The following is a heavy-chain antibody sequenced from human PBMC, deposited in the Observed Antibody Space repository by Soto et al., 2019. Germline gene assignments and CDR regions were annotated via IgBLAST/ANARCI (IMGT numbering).Heavy chain of an antibody. CDR2: IHYTGSI. D-gene: IGHD2-15*01. V-gene: IGHV4-30-4*01. Sequence: SETLSLTCTVAGGSINIDHYHWTWIRQTPGKGLEWIGYIHYTGSISYNPSLQSRLTISVDTSKNQFSLKLTSVTAADTAVYYCARGKDSQVVAATQGGFYYYYYYYMDVWGKGTTVTVSS. CDR1: GGSINIDHYH. J-gene: IGHJ6*03. CDR3: ARGKDSQVVAATQGGFYYYYYYYMDV.